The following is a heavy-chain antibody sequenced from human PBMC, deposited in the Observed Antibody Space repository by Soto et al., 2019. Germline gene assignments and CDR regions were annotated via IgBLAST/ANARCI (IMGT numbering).Heavy chain of an antibody. CDR1: GFTFSSYA. V-gene: IGHV3-23*01. CDR3: AKDRFFYYDSSGYYEY. Sequence: LRLSCAASGFTFSSYAMSWVRQAPGKGLEWVSAISGSGGSTYYADSVKGRFTISRDNSKNTLYLQMNSLRAEDTAVYYCAKDRFFYYDSSGYYEYWGQGTLVTVSS. J-gene: IGHJ4*02. D-gene: IGHD3-22*01. CDR2: ISGSGGST.